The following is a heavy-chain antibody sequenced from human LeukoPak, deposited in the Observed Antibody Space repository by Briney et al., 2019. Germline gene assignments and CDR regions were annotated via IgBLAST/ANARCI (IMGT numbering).Heavy chain of an antibody. CDR1: GGSISNINYY. CDR3: ARDRRDSSGYYSAEAAFDI. J-gene: IGHJ3*02. V-gene: IGHV4-39*07. Sequence: SETLSLTCTVSGGSISNINYYWGWIRQPPGKGLEWIGNIYYSGSTYYNPSLKSRVTLSVDTSKNQFSLKLSSVTAADTAVYYCARDRRDSSGYYSAEAAFDIWGQGTMVTVSS. D-gene: IGHD3-22*01. CDR2: IYYSGST.